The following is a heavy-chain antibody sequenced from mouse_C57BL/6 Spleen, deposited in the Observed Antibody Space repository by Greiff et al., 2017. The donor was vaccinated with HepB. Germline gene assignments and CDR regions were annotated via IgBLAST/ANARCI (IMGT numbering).Heavy chain of an antibody. Sequence: EVMLVESEGGLVQPGRSMKLSCTASGFTFSDYYMAWVRQVPEKGLEWVANINYDGSSTYYLDSLKSRFIISRDNAKNILYLQMSSLKSEDTATYYCARGDDFDYWGQGTTLTVSS. V-gene: IGHV5-16*01. J-gene: IGHJ2*01. CDR3: ARGDDFDY. CDR2: INYDGSST. CDR1: GFTFSDYY.